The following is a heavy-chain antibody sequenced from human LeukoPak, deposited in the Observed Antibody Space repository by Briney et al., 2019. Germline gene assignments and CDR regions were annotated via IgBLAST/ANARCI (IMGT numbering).Heavy chain of an antibody. CDR1: GFTFSSYG. CDR2: ISYDGSNK. Sequence: PGRSLRLSCAASGFTFSSYGTHWVRQAPGKGLEWVAIISYDGSNKYYADSVNGRFTISRDNPKNTLYLQMNSLRAEDTAVYYCAKGRSTMKSLFDYWGQGTLVTVSS. CDR3: AKGRSTMKSLFDY. V-gene: IGHV3-30*18. J-gene: IGHJ4*02. D-gene: IGHD5/OR15-5a*01.